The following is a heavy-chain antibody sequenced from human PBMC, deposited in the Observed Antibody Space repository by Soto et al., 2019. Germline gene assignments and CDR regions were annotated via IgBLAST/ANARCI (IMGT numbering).Heavy chain of an antibody. Sequence: QVQLVQSGAEVKKPGASVKVSCKASGYTFTSYDINWVRQATGQGLEWMGWMNPNSGNTGYAQKFRGRVTMTRNTSISTAYIELGSLRSEDAAVYYGARMQLRITMIVVVIKNYYGMDVWGQGTTVTVSS. D-gene: IGHD3-22*01. J-gene: IGHJ6*02. CDR1: GYTFTSYD. CDR3: ARMQLRITMIVVVIKNYYGMDV. CDR2: MNPNSGNT. V-gene: IGHV1-8*01.